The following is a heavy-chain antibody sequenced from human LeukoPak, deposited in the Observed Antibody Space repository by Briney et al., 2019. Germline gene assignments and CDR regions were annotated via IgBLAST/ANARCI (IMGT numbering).Heavy chain of an antibody. Sequence: GGSLRLSCAASGFTFSSYAMHWVRQAPGKGLEWVAVISYDGSNKYYADSVKGRFTISRDNSKNTLYLQMNSLRAEDTAVYYCARRNYWGQGTLVTVSS. CDR1: GFTFSSYA. V-gene: IGHV3-30-3*01. J-gene: IGHJ4*02. CDR3: ARRNY. CDR2: ISYDGSNK.